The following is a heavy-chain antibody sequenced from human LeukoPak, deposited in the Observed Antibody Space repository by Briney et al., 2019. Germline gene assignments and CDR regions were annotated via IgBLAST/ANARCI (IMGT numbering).Heavy chain of an antibody. CDR3: ARRGTESYYDFWSGHDAFDI. Sequence: SETLSLTCTVSGGSISSYYWSWIRQPPGKGLEWIGYIYYSGSTNYNPSLKSRVTISVDTSKNQFSLKLSSVTAADTAVYYCARRGTESYYDFWSGHDAFDIWGQGTMVTVSS. CDR1: GGSISSYY. V-gene: IGHV4-59*08. CDR2: IYYSGST. J-gene: IGHJ3*02. D-gene: IGHD3-3*01.